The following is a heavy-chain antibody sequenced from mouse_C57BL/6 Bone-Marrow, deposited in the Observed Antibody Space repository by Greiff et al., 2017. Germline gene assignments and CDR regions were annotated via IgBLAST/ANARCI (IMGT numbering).Heavy chain of an antibody. Sequence: QVQLKESGAELARPGASVKLSCKASGYTFTSSGISWVKQRTGQGLEWIGEIYPRSGNTYYNEKFKGKATLTADKSSSTAYMELRSLTSEDSAVYFCARNWASYYFDYWGQGTTLTVSS. CDR3: ARNWASYYFDY. J-gene: IGHJ2*01. D-gene: IGHD4-1*01. CDR1: GYTFTSSG. CDR2: IYPRSGNT. V-gene: IGHV1-81*01.